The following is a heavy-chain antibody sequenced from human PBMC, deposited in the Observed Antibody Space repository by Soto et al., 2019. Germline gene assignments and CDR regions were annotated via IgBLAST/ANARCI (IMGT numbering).Heavy chain of an antibody. CDR1: GFTFSSYW. Sequence: GGSLRLSCAASGFTFSSYWMSWVRQAPGKGLEWVANIKQDGSEKNYVDSVKGRFTISRDNAKNSQYLQMNSLRAEDTAVYYCAREDDSSGPRAFDIWGQGTMVTVSS. D-gene: IGHD3-22*01. J-gene: IGHJ3*02. V-gene: IGHV3-7*03. CDR3: AREDDSSGPRAFDI. CDR2: IKQDGSEK.